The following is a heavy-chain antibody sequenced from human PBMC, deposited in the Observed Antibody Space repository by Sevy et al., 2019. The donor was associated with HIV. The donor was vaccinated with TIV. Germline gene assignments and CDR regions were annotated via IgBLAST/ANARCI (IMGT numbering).Heavy chain of an antibody. Sequence: GGSLRLSCTASGFTVSNNYMSWVRQAPGKGLEWVSVMYSGGSPYYADSVKGRFALSRDMSKNTVYLQMNSLRAEDTAVYYCARGYYGGGSCTAFDPSGQGTLVTVSS. CDR1: GFTVSNNY. CDR3: ARGYYGGGSCTAFDP. V-gene: IGHV3-53*01. J-gene: IGHJ5*02. CDR2: MYSGGSP. D-gene: IGHD2-15*01.